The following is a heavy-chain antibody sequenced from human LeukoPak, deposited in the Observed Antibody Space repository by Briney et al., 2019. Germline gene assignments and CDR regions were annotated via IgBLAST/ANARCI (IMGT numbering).Heavy chain of an antibody. J-gene: IGHJ4*02. Sequence: GGSLRLSCAASGFTFSSYGMHWVRQAPGKGLEWVAFIRYDGSNKYYADSVKGRFTISRDNSKNTLYLQMNSLRAEDTAVYYCAKDLVGANSPLYFDYWGPGTLVTVSS. CDR3: AKDLVGANSPLYFDY. D-gene: IGHD1-26*01. CDR1: GFTFSSYG. V-gene: IGHV3-30*02. CDR2: IRYDGSNK.